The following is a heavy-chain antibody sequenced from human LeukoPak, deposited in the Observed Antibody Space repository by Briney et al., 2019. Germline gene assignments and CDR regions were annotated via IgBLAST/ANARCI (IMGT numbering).Heavy chain of an antibody. J-gene: IGHJ4*02. CDR1: GYTFNSYG. CDR3: ARGSWDTAMVMRVVDY. Sequence: ASVKVSCKGSGYTFNSYGISWVRQAPGQGLEWMGWINPKSGGTNFAQKFQGRVTLTRDTSISTAYMELRSLRSDDTAVYYCARGSWDTAMVMRVVDYWGQGTLVTVSS. D-gene: IGHD5-18*01. V-gene: IGHV1-2*02. CDR2: INPKSGGT.